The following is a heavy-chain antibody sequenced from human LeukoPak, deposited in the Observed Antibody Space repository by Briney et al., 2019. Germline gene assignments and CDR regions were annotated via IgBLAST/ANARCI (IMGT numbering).Heavy chain of an antibody. D-gene: IGHD3-22*01. CDR1: GYSISSGYY. Sequence: SETLSLTCTVSGYSISSGYYWGWIRQPPGKGLEWIGSIYHSGSTCYNPSLKSRVTISVDTSKNQFSLKLSSVTAADTAVYYCARGFNYDSSGYYYRGSYYFDYWGQGTLVTVSS. V-gene: IGHV4-38-2*02. CDR2: IYHSGST. CDR3: ARGFNYDSSGYYYRGSYYFDY. J-gene: IGHJ4*02.